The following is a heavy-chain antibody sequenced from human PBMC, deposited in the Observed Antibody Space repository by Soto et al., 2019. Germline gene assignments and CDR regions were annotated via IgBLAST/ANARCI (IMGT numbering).Heavy chain of an antibody. CDR3: AKDRYGDYGGIDY. V-gene: IGHV3-23*01. CDR2: ITGSGGST. Sequence: EVQLLESGGGLVQPGGSLRLSCAASGFTFSTYAMIWVRQARGKGLEWVSVITGSGGSTYYADSVKGRFTISRDTSKNTLFLQMNSLRAEDTAVYYCAKDRYGDYGGIDYWGQGTMVTVSS. CDR1: GFTFSTYA. J-gene: IGHJ4*02. D-gene: IGHD4-17*01.